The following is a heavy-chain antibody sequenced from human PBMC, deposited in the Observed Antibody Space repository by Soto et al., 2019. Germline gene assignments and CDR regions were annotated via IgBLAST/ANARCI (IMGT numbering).Heavy chain of an antibody. D-gene: IGHD6-19*01. Sequence: GGSLRLSCAASGFTFSSYEMKWVRQAPGKGLELVSYTSSSGSTIYYADSVKGRFTISRDNAKNSLYLQMNSLRAEDTAVYYCARGPFIAVAGPNFDYWGQGTLVTVSS. V-gene: IGHV3-48*03. CDR1: GFTFSSYE. J-gene: IGHJ4*02. CDR2: TSSSGSTI. CDR3: ARGPFIAVAGPNFDY.